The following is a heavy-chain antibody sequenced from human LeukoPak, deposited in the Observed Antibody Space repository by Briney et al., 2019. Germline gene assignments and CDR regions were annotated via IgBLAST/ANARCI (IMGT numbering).Heavy chain of an antibody. CDR1: GGSISSGGYY. D-gene: IGHD3-10*01. CDR3: ARGDYYGSGSRCFDY. J-gene: IGHJ4*02. Sequence: SETLSLTCTVSGGSISSGGYYWNWIRQPPGKGLEWIGYFYHSGSTYYNPSLKSRVTISVDTSKNQFSLKLSSVTAADTAVYYCARGDYYGSGSRCFDYWGQGTLVTVSS. CDR2: FYHSGST. V-gene: IGHV4-30-2*01.